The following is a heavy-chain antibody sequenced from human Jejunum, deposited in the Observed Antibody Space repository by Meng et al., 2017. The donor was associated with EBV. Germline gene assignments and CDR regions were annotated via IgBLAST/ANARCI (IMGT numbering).Heavy chain of an antibody. CDR1: GGSISTDNW. CDR2: IHHSGST. D-gene: IGHD5-24*01. J-gene: IGHJ4*02. V-gene: IGHV4-4*02. Sequence: QVAAEESGPGLAKPSVTLSLTSAVSGGSISTDNWWSWVRQPPGKGLEYIGEIHHSGSTKYNPSLKSRVTISVDKSNNHFSLKLSSVTAADTAVYYCARDRGVEDYWGQGTLVTVSS. CDR3: ARDRGVEDY.